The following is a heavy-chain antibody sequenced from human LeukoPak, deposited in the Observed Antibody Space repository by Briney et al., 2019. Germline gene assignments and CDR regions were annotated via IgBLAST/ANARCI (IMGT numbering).Heavy chain of an antibody. J-gene: IGHJ3*02. CDR2: INPSGGST. CDR1: GYTFTSYY. V-gene: IGHV1-46*01. CDR3: ARGFFQGDGYNSAFDI. D-gene: IGHD5-24*01. Sequence: ASVKVSCKASGYTFTSYYMHWVRQAPGQGLEWVGIINPSGGSTSYAQKFQGRVTMTRDTSTSTVYMELSSLRSEDTAVYYCARGFFQGDGYNSAFDIWGQGTMVTVSS.